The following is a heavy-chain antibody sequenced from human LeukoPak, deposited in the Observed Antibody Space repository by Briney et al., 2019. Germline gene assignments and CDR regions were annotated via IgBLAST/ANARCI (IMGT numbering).Heavy chain of an antibody. J-gene: IGHJ4*02. CDR2: ISGSGGST. Sequence: PGGSLRVSCAASGFTFSSYAMSWDRQAPGKGRKWVSAISGSGGSTYYADSVKGRFTISRDNSKNTLYLQMNSLRAEDTAVYYCAKGSPGYSYGYGDYWGQGTLVTVSS. D-gene: IGHD5-18*01. CDR3: AKGSPGYSYGYGDY. V-gene: IGHV3-23*01. CDR1: GFTFSSYA.